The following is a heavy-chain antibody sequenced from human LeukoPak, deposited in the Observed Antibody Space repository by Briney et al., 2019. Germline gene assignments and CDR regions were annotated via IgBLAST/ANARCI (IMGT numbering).Heavy chain of an antibody. CDR1: GYSISSGYY. CDR2: IYHSGST. V-gene: IGHV4-38-2*02. Sequence: SETLSLTCTVSGYSISSGYYWGWIRQPPGKGLEWIGSIYHSGSTYYNPSLKSRVTISVDTSKNQFSLKLSSVTAADTAVYYCARIDGYNWGIDYWGQGTLVTVSS. CDR3: ARIDGYNWGIDY. J-gene: IGHJ4*02. D-gene: IGHD5-24*01.